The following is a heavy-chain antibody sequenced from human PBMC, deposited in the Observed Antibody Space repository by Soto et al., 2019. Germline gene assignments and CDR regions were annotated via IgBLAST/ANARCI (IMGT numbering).Heavy chain of an antibody. CDR2: IYYSGST. Sequence: QLQLQESGPGLVKPSETLSLTCTVSGGSISSSSYYWGWIRQPPGKGLEWIGSIYYSGSTYYNPSLKSRVTISVDTSTNQFSLKLSSVTAADTAVYYCARLRYNWNEGWFDPWGQGTLVTVSS. J-gene: IGHJ5*02. CDR1: GGSISSSSYY. V-gene: IGHV4-39*01. CDR3: ARLRYNWNEGWFDP. D-gene: IGHD1-1*01.